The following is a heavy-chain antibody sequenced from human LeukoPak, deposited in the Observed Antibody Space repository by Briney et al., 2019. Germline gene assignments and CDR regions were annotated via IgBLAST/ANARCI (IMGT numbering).Heavy chain of an antibody. J-gene: IGHJ4*02. CDR3: AKSIAARPLNFDY. Sequence: GGSLRLSCAASGFTFSSYAMSWVRQAPGKGLEWVSAISGSGGSTYYADSVKGRFTIPRGNSKNTLNLQMNSLRAEDTAVYYCAKSIAARPLNFDYWGQGTLVTVSS. D-gene: IGHD6-6*01. CDR2: ISGSGGST. V-gene: IGHV3-23*01. CDR1: GFTFSSYA.